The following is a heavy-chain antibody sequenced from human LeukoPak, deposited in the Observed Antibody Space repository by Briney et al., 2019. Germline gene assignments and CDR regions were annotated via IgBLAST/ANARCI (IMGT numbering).Heavy chain of an antibody. J-gene: IGHJ4*02. CDR2: ISAYSGNT. V-gene: IGHV1-18*01. CDR3: AMIPYCTTATCYYFDY. CDR1: GYTFTTYG. Sequence: ASVKVSCKTSGYTFTTYGISWVRQAPGQGLEWMGWISAYSGNTNYAQKVQGRVTMTTDTPTSTAYMELRSLRSDDTAVYYCAMIPYCTTATCYYFDYWGQGTLVTVSS. D-gene: IGHD2-2*01.